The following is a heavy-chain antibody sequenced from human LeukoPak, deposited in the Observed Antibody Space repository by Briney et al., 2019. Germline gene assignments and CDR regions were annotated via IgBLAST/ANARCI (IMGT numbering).Heavy chain of an antibody. D-gene: IGHD1-26*01. CDR3: AREGEWELEALDY. CDR1: GFTFSSYW. CDR2: IKQDGSEK. J-gene: IGHJ4*02. Sequence: GGSLRLSCAASGFTFSSYWMSWVRQAPGKGLEWVANIKQDGSEKYYVDSVKGRFTISRDNAKNSLYLQMNSLRAEDTAVYYCAREGEWELEALDYWGQGTLVTVSS. V-gene: IGHV3-7*01.